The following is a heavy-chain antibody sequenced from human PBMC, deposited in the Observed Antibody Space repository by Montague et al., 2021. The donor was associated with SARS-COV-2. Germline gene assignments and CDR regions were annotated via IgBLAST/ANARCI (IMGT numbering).Heavy chain of an antibody. CDR1: GGSISSSSYY. CDR3: ARQGRISMVRLDWFDP. CDR2: IYYSGST. J-gene: IGHJ5*02. V-gene: IGHV4-39*01. D-gene: IGHD3-10*01. Sequence: SETLSLTCTVSGGSISSSSYYWGWLRQTPGKGLEWIGSIYYSGSTHYNPSLKSRVTISVDTSKNQFSLKLSSVTAADTAAYYCARQGRISMVRLDWFDPWGQGTLVTVSS.